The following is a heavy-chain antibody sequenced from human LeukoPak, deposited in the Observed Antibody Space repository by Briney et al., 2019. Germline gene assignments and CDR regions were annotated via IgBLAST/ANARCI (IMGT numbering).Heavy chain of an antibody. D-gene: IGHD3-10*01. CDR2: IYTSGST. CDR1: GGSISSYY. CDR3: ARVEEAYGSGRRENYYYYYMDV. J-gene: IGHJ6*03. V-gene: IGHV4-4*07. Sequence: SETLSLTCTVSGGSISSYYWGWIRQPAGKGLEWIGRIYTSGSTNYNPSLKSRVTISVDTSKNQFSLKLRPVTAADTAVYYCARVEEAYGSGRRENYYYYYMDVWGKGTTVTISS.